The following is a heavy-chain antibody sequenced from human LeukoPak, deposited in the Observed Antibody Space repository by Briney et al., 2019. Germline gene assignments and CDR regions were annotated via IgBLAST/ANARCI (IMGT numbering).Heavy chain of an antibody. V-gene: IGHV4-34*01. CDR3: ASANDYDFWSGYYWD. J-gene: IGHJ4*02. Sequence: SETLSLTCAVYGGSFNGYYWSWIRQPPGKGLEWIGEISHSGSTNYNPSLKSRVTISVDTSKNQFPLKLSSVTAADTAVYYCASANDYDFWSGYYWDWGQGTLVTVSS. CDR2: ISHSGST. CDR1: GGSFNGYY. D-gene: IGHD3-3*01.